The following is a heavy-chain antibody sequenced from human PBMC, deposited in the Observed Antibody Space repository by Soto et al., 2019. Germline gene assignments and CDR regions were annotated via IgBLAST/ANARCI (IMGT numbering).Heavy chain of an antibody. J-gene: IGHJ4*02. CDR1: GGSISSFH. D-gene: IGHD1-26*01. Sequence: QVQLQESGPGLVKPSETLSLTCTVSGGSISSFHWSWIRQPPGKGLEWIGFIYHSGSTNYNPSLKSRVTRSLDTSKNQFSLKLSSVTAADTAVYYCARVNVAIVYFDYWGQGTQVTVSS. CDR2: IYHSGST. CDR3: ARVNVAIVYFDY. V-gene: IGHV4-59*01.